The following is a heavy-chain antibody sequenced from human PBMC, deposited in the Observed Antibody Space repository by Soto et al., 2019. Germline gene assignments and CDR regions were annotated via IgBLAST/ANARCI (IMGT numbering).Heavy chain of an antibody. V-gene: IGHV1-8*01. CDR1: GYTFTSYD. CDR3: AKDLIDYSNSYFDY. CDR2: MNPNSGNT. Sequence: ASVKVSCKASGYTFTSYDINWVRQATGQGLEWMGWMNPNSGNTGYAQKFQGRVTMTRNTSISTAYMELNSLRAEDTAVYYCAKDLIDYSNSYFDYWGQGTLVTVSS. J-gene: IGHJ4*02. D-gene: IGHD4-4*01.